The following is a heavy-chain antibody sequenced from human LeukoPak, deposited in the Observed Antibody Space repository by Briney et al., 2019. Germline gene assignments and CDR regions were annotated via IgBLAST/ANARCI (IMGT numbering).Heavy chain of an antibody. Sequence: SEILSLTCTVSGGSISSSSYYWGWIRQPPGKGLEWIGSIYYSGSTYYNPSLKSRVTISVDTSKNQFSLKLSSVTAADTAVYYCARRATTSWFDPWGQGTLVTVSS. V-gene: IGHV4-39*01. J-gene: IGHJ5*02. CDR3: ARRATTSWFDP. CDR1: GGSISSSSYY. CDR2: IYYSGST. D-gene: IGHD4-17*01.